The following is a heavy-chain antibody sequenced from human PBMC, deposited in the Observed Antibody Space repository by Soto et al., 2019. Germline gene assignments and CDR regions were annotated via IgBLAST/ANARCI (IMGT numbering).Heavy chain of an antibody. CDR2: IWFDGNKK. J-gene: IGHJ6*02. CDR1: GFTLSGYG. D-gene: IGHD6-6*01. CDR3: ARYAGYASSSSALNNYYYYGMDV. Sequence: GGSLRLSCSASGFTLSGYGMHWVRQAPGKGLEWVAVIWFDGNKKYYGDSVKGRFTISRDDSKNTVFLQMSRLRVDDTAVYHCARYAGYASSSSALNNYYYYGMDVWGQGTTVTVSS. V-gene: IGHV3-33*01.